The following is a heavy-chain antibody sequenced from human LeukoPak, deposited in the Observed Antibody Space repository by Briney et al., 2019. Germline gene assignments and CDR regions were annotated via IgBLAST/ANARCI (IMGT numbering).Heavy chain of an antibody. CDR1: GFTFSRYW. CDR3: ARDAVDTANAV. Sequence: GGSLRLSCAASGFTFSRYWMHWVRQAPGEGLVWVSNVNGEGGSTNYADSVKGRFTIFRDNAKNTLYLQMNSLRAEDTAVYYCARDAVDTANAVWGQGTTVTVSS. D-gene: IGHD5-18*01. CDR2: VNGEGGST. J-gene: IGHJ6*02. V-gene: IGHV3-74*01.